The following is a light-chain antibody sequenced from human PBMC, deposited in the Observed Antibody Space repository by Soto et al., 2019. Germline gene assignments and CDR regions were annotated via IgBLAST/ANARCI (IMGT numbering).Light chain of an antibody. V-gene: IGLV2-14*03. CDR2: DDS. J-gene: IGLJ1*01. Sequence: QSVLTQPAPVSGSPGQSITISCTGTSGDIGGYDYVSWYQQHPGKAPKLMIYDDSNRPSGVSNRFSGSKSGTTASLTISGLQAEDEADYYCSSYTSSNTYVFGTGTKVTVL. CDR1: SGDIGGYDY. CDR3: SSYTSSNTYV.